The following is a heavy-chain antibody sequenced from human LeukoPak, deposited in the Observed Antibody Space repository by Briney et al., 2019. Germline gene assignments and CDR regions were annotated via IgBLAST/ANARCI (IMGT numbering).Heavy chain of an antibody. D-gene: IGHD3-3*01. J-gene: IGHJ4*02. CDR1: GGYISSSSYY. CDR2: IYYSGST. V-gene: IGHV4-39*01. Sequence: PSETLSLTCTVSGGYISSSSYYWGWIRQPPGKGLEWIGSIYYSGSTYYNPSLKSRVTISVDTSKNQFSLKLSSVTAADTAVYYCASGTEWLPNHYFDYWGQGTLVTVSS. CDR3: ASGTEWLPNHYFDY.